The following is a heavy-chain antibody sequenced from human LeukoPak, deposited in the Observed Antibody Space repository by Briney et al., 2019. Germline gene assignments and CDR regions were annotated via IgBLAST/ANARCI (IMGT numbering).Heavy chain of an antibody. D-gene: IGHD1-26*01. CDR2: MNPNSGNT. J-gene: IGHJ4*02. Sequence: GASVKVSCKASGYTFTSYDINWVRQATGQGLEWMGWMNPNSGNTGYAQKFQGRVTMTRNTSISTAYMELSSLRSEDTAVYYCAKKGDSGTSFDYWGQGTLVTVSS. CDR3: AKKGDSGTSFDY. CDR1: GYTFTSYD. V-gene: IGHV1-8*01.